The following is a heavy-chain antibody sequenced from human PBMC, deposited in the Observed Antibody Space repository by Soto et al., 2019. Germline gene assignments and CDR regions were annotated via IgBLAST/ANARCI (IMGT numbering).Heavy chain of an antibody. Sequence: QVQLVESGGGVVQPGRSLRLSCAASGFTFSSYGMHWVRQAPGKVLEWVAVIWYDGRKKYYADSVKGRFTISRDNSKNTLYLQMTSLRAEDTAVYYCARSDRRCSPNCVEVADYWGQGTLVTVSS. J-gene: IGHJ4*02. CDR3: ARSDRRCSPNCVEVADY. D-gene: IGHD2-2*01. CDR1: GFTFSSYG. CDR2: IWYDGRKK. V-gene: IGHV3-33*01.